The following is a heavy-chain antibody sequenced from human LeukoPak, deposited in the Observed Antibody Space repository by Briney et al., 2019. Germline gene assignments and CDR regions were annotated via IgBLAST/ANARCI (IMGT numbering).Heavy chain of an antibody. J-gene: IGHJ4*02. CDR2: IKQDGSEK. D-gene: IGHD6-6*01. V-gene: IGHV3-7*01. CDR3: ARGSSSKGPPTFDY. CDR1: GFTFSSYW. Sequence: PGGSLRLSCAASGFTFSSYWMSWVRQAPGKGLEWVANIKQDGSEKYYVDSVKGRFTISRDNAKNSLYLQMNSLRAEDTAVYYCARGSSSKGPPTFDYWGQGTLVTVSS.